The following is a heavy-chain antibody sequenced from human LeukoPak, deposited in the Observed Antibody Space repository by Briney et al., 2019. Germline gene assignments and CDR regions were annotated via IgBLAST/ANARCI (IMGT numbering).Heavy chain of an antibody. CDR1: GYTFTSYG. V-gene: IGHV1-18*01. CDR3: ARVPLWFGELNRYFDY. CDR2: ISAYNGNT. J-gene: IGHJ4*02. D-gene: IGHD3-10*01. Sequence: ASVKVSCKASGYTFTSYGISWVRQAPGQGLEWMGWISAYNGNTNYAQKLQGRVTMTTDTSTRTAYMELRSLRSDDTAVYYCARVPLWFGELNRYFDYWGQGTLVTVSS.